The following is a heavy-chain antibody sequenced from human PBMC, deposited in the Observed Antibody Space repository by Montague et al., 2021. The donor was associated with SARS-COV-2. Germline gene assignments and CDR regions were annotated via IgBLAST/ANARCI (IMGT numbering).Heavy chain of an antibody. V-gene: IGHV6-1*01. CDR1: GDSVSGNSAA. Sequence: CAISGDSVSGNSAAWNWIRQSSSSGLEWLGRTYYRSKWYNDYAVSVKSRITINPDTSKNQISLQLNSVTPEDTAVYYCARTSASSDYWGQGTLVTVSS. D-gene: IGHD1-26*01. CDR3: ARTSASSDY. J-gene: IGHJ4*02. CDR2: TYYRSKWYN.